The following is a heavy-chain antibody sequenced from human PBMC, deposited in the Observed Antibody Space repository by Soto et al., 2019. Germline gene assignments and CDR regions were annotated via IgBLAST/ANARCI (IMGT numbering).Heavy chain of an antibody. Sequence: PSQTLSLTCTVSGGSISSGDYYWSWIRQPPGQGLEWIGYIYYSGSTYYDPSLKSRVTISVDTSKNQFSLKLSSVPAADTAVYYCARDRSEMVRAVIYNWFDTWGQEALVKVSS. V-gene: IGHV4-30-4*01. J-gene: IGHJ5*02. CDR3: ARDRSEMVRAVIYNWFDT. CDR1: GGSISSGDYY. CDR2: IYYSGST. D-gene: IGHD3-10*01.